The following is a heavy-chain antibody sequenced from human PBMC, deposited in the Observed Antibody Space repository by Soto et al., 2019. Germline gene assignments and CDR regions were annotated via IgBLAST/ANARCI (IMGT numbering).Heavy chain of an antibody. V-gene: IGHV1-18*04. Sequence: QVQLVQSGAEVRKPGASVKVSCKASNYTFTSYGISWVRQAPGQGLEWMGWISVYYGNTNYAQKFQDRVTMTTDTPTRTAYLELRSLTSDDTAGYYCAGGGLKREGGVFAVWGQGTLVTVSS. CDR2: ISVYYGNT. CDR1: NYTFTSYG. J-gene: IGHJ1*01. D-gene: IGHD6-13*01. CDR3: AGGGLKREGGVFAV.